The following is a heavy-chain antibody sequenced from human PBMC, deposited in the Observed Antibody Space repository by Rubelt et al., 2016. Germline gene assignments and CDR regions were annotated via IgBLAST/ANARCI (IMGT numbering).Heavy chain of an antibody. J-gene: IGHJ4*02. CDR3: ARDLNDSLDY. V-gene: IGHV4-61*01. D-gene: IGHD3-3*01. CDR1: GGSVSSGTYY. Sequence: QVQLQESGPGLVKPSETLSLTCTVSGGSVSSGTYYWNWIRQPPGKGLEWIGFIYYSGSTNYNPSLKSRVTISVDTSKNQFSLKLSSVTAADTAVYYCARDLNDSLDYWGQGTLVTVSS. CDR2: IYYSGST.